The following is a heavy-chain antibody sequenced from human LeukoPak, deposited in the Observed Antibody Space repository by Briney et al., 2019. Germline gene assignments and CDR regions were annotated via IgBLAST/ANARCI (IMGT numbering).Heavy chain of an antibody. Sequence: GASVKVSCKASGGTFSSFAVSWVRQAPGQGLEWMGGIVPMFGATNYAQKFQGRVTITADESTTTAYMELSSLRSEDTAVYYCARGGNNGPYWGQGTLVTVSS. CDR1: GGTFSSFA. CDR3: ARGGNNGPY. J-gene: IGHJ4*02. D-gene: IGHD2-8*01. V-gene: IGHV1-69*13. CDR2: IVPMFGAT.